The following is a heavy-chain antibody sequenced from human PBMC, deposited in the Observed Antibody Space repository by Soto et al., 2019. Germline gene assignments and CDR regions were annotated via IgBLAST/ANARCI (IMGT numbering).Heavy chain of an antibody. CDR2: INHSGST. CDR1: GGSFSGYY. J-gene: IGHJ6*02. D-gene: IGHD2-2*03. CDR3: ARGVDIVVVPAAMEVGDYYYYGMDV. V-gene: IGHV4-34*01. Sequence: SETLSLTCAVYGGSFSGYYWSWIRQPPGKGLEWIGEINHSGSTNYNPSLKSRVTISVDTSKNQFSLKLSSVTAADTAVYYCARGVDIVVVPAAMEVGDYYYYGMDVWGQGTTVTSP.